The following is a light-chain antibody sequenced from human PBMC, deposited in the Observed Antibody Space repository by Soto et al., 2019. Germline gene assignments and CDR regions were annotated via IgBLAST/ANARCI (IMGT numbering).Light chain of an antibody. CDR1: QTISSW. J-gene: IGKJ1*01. V-gene: IGKV1-5*03. CDR2: KAS. CDR3: QHYNSYSEA. Sequence: DIQMTQSPSTLSGSVGDRVTITCRASQTISSWLAWYQQKPGKAPKLLIYKASTLKSGVPSRFSGSGSGTEFTLNISSLQPDDFATYYCQHYNSYSEAFGHGTQVEIK.